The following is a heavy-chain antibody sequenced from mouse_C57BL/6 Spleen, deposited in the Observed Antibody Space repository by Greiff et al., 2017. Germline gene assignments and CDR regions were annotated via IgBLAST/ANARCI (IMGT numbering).Heavy chain of an antibody. D-gene: IGHD1-1*01. Sequence: VQLQQSGAELAKPGASVKLSCKASGYTFTSYWMHWVKQRPGQGLEWIGYINPSSGYTKYNQKFKAKATLTADKSSSTAYMQLSSLTYEDSAVYYCARGYYGSSYVFDYWGQGTTLTVSS. CDR2: INPSSGYT. CDR1: GYTFTSYW. J-gene: IGHJ2*01. CDR3: ARGYYGSSYVFDY. V-gene: IGHV1-7*01.